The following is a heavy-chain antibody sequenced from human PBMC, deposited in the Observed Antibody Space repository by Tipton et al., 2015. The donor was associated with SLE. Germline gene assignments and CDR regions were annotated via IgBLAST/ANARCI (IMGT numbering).Heavy chain of an antibody. CDR3: ATASLTSGHGTFY. CDR2: INTNTGNP. Sequence: QSGAEVKKPGASMTVSCKASGYTFTTIAMNWVRQAPGQGPEWMGWINTNTGNPTYAQGFTGRFVFSLDTSVSTAYLHITSLKAEDTAVYYCATASLTSGHGTFYWGQGTLVTVSS. D-gene: IGHD1-14*01. J-gene: IGHJ4*02. V-gene: IGHV7-4-1*02. CDR1: GYTFTTIA.